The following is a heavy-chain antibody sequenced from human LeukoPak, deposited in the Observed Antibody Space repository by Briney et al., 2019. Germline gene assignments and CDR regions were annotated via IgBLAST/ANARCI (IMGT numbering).Heavy chain of an antibody. Sequence: NPSETLSLTCAVSGGSISSGGYSWSWIRQPPGKGLEWIGYIYYSGSTCYNPSLKSRVTISVDTSKNQFSLKLSSVTAADTAVYYCAREGYSRYYFDYWGQGTLVTVSS. CDR2: IYYSGST. V-gene: IGHV4-30-4*07. J-gene: IGHJ4*02. D-gene: IGHD6-13*01. CDR3: AREGYSRYYFDY. CDR1: GGSISSGGYS.